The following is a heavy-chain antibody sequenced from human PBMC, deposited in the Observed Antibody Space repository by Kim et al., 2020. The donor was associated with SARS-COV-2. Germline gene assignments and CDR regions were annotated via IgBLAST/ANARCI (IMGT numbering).Heavy chain of an antibody. CDR3: ARYTGGIGFDY. D-gene: IGHD3-16*01. V-gene: IGHV3-33*01. J-gene: IGHJ4*02. Sequence: YHIASGKGRFTIARDNSKNTLYLQMNSLRAEDTAVYYWARYTGGIGFDYWGQGTLVTVSS.